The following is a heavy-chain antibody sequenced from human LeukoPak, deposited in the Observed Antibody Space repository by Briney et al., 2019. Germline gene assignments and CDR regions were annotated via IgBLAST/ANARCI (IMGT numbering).Heavy chain of an antibody. CDR1: GGSISGYF. D-gene: IGHD4/OR15-4a*01. CDR2: IYYSGST. J-gene: IGHJ3*02. V-gene: IGHV4-59*08. CDR3: ARLTDLGLPDAFDI. Sequence: SETLSLTCIVSGGSISGYFWSWIRQPPGKGLEWIGFIYYSGSTNYNPSLKSRVTISVDTSKNQFSLNLSSVTAADTAVYYCARLTDLGLPDAFDIWGRGTLVTVSS.